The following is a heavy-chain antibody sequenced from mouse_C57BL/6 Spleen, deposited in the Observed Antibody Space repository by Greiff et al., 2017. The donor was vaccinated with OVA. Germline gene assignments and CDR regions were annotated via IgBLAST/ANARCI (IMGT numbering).Heavy chain of an antibody. D-gene: IGHD6-5*01. CDR1: GYTFTSYD. CDR3: ARWRWGMHFEG. J-gene: IGHJ1*03. Sequence: QVQLQQSGAELVKPGASVKLSCKASGYTFTSYDIHWVKQRPGQGLEWIGRIYPRSGSTKYNEKFKSKATLTVDKSSSTAYMELHSLTSEDSAVYLCARWRWGMHFEGWGTGTTVTVSS. V-gene: IGHV1-85*01. CDR2: IYPRSGST.